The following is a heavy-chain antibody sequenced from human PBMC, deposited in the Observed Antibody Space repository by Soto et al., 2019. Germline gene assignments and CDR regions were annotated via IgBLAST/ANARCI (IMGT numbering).Heavy chain of an antibody. CDR2: INAGNGNT. CDR3: ARAVAVAADFDY. CDR1: GYTFTGYA. J-gene: IGHJ4*02. V-gene: IGHV1-3*05. Sequence: QVQLVQSGAEEKKPGASVKVSCKASGYTFTGYAMHWVRQAPGQRLEWMGWINAGNGNTKYSQKFQGRVTITRDTSASTAYMEXSXLRSXXTAVYYCARAVAVAADFDYWGQGTLVTVSS. D-gene: IGHD6-19*01.